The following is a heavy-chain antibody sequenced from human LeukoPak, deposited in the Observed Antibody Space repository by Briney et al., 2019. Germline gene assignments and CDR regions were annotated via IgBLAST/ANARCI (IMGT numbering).Heavy chain of an antibody. CDR1: GFTFSSYS. D-gene: IGHD3-16*02. CDR3: ASWGSYRYMSDY. CDR2: ISSSSSYI. J-gene: IGHJ4*02. Sequence: GGSLRLSCAASGFTFSSYSMNWVRQAPGKGLEWVSSISSSSSYIYYADSEKGRFTISRDNAKNSLYLQMNSPRAEDTAVYYCASWGSYRYMSDYWGQGTLVTVSS. V-gene: IGHV3-21*01.